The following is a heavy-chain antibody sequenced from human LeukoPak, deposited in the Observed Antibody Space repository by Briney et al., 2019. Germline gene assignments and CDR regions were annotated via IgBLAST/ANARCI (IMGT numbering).Heavy chain of an antibody. Sequence: ASVKVSCKASGGTFSSYAISWVRQAPGQGLEWMGGIIPIFGTANYAQKFQGRVTITADESTSTAYMELSSLRSEDTAVYYCARDGRRSYCSSTSCYTRYYYYMDVWGKGTTVTISS. CDR2: IIPIFGTA. CDR3: ARDGRRSYCSSTSCYTRYYYYMDV. V-gene: IGHV1-69*13. D-gene: IGHD2-2*01. J-gene: IGHJ6*03. CDR1: GGTFSSYA.